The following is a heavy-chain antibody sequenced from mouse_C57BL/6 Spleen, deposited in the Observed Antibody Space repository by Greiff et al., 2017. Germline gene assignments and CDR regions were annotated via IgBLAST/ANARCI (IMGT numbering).Heavy chain of an antibody. CDR1: GFTFSSYA. D-gene: IGHD1-3*01. J-gene: IGHJ4*01. CDR2: ISSGGDYI. Sequence: EVQRVESGEGLVKPGGSLKLSCAASGFTFSSYAMSWVRQTPEKRLEWVAYISSGGDYIYYSDTAKGRFTISRDNARNTLYLQMSSLKSEDTAMDYCTRERGSFYAMDYWGQGTSVTVSS. V-gene: IGHV5-9-1*02. CDR3: TRERGSFYAMDY.